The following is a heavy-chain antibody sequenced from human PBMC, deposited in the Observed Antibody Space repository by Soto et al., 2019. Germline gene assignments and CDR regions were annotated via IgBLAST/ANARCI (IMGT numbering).Heavy chain of an antibody. Sequence: GESLKISCKGSGYSFSNYWIGWVRQMPGKGLECMGIIYPADSQTRYSPSFQGQVTMSVDKSLSTAYLQWRSLEASDSAIYYCAREYSGTYYGDFDYWGQGTLVTGSS. CDR2: IYPADSQT. CDR3: AREYSGTYYGDFDY. V-gene: IGHV5-51*01. D-gene: IGHD1-26*01. J-gene: IGHJ4*02. CDR1: GYSFSNYW.